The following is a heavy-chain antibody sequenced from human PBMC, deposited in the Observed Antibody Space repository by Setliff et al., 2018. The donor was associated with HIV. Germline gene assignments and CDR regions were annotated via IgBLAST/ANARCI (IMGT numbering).Heavy chain of an antibody. V-gene: IGHV4-34*01. CDR2: ITDSGST. Sequence: SETLSLTCAVYGGSFSGYSWSWIRQPPGKGLEWIGEITDSGSTNYTPSLKSRVTISIDTSKNQFSLKLSSVTAADTAVYYCARHMLYDSSGYTHAYFDYWGQGALVTVSS. D-gene: IGHD3-22*01. CDR3: ARHMLYDSSGYTHAYFDY. CDR1: GGSFSGYS. J-gene: IGHJ4*02.